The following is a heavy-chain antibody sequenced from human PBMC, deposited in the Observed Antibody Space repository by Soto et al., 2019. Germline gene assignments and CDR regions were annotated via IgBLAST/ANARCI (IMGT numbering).Heavy chain of an antibody. CDR3: ARDTYYDFWSGYFPHAFDI. D-gene: IGHD3-3*01. CDR1: GFTFSDYY. V-gene: IGHV3-11*06. CDR2: ISSSSSYT. J-gene: IGHJ3*02. Sequence: GGSLRLSCAASGFTFSDYYMSWIRQAPGKGLEWVSYISSSSSYTNHADSVKGRFTISRDNAKNSLYLQMNSLRAEDTAVYYCARDTYYDFWSGYFPHAFDIWGQGTMVTVSS.